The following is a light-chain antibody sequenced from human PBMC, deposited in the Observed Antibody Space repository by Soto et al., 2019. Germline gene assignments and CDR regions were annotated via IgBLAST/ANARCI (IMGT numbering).Light chain of an antibody. CDR1: QGLRSA. J-gene: IGKJ1*01. CDR2: AGS. CDR3: LHDFRSPWT. V-gene: IGKV1-6*02. Sequence: AIQMTQSPSSLSASVGDRVTITCRASQGLRSAFGWFQQKPGKAPKSLIYAGSKLHSGVPSRFSGTASGRDFSLTISGLQPDYFANYYCLHDFRSPWTFGQGTKVE.